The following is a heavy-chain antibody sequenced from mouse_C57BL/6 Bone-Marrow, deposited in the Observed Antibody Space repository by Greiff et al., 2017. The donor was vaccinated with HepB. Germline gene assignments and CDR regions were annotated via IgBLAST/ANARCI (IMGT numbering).Heavy chain of an antibody. CDR3: ARSGGAIYYYGSSSFYYAMDY. V-gene: IGHV1-72*01. J-gene: IGHJ4*01. CDR1: GYTFTSYW. D-gene: IGHD1-1*01. Sequence: QVQLQQPGAELVKPGASVKLSCKASGYTFTSYWMHWVKQRPGRGLEWIGRIDPNSGGTKYNEKFKSKATLTVDKPSSTAYMQLSSLTSEDSAVYYCARSGGAIYYYGSSSFYYAMDYWGQGTSVTVSS. CDR2: IDPNSGGT.